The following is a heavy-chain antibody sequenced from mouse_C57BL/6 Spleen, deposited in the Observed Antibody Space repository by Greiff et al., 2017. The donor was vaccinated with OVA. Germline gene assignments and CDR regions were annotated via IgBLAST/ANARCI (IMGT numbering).Heavy chain of an antibody. V-gene: IGHV1-50*01. CDR2: IDPSDSYT. CDR1: GYTFTSYW. D-gene: IGHD3-2*02. J-gene: IGHJ3*01. Sequence: QVQLQQPGAELVKPGASVKLSCKASGYTFTSYWMQWVKQRPGQGLERIGEIDPSDSYTNYNQKFKGKATLTVDTSSSTAYMQRSSLTAEDSAVYYGATKDSSGSWFAYWGQGTLVTVSA. CDR3: ATKDSSGSWFAY.